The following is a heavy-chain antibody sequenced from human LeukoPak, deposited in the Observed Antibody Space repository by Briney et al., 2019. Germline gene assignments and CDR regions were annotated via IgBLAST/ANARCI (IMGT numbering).Heavy chain of an antibody. D-gene: IGHD3-3*01. J-gene: IGHJ2*01. CDR2: THYSGSG. V-gene: IGHV4-59*06. CDR3: ARAILTASGFVWHFDL. CDR1: GDSISSLY. Sequence: PSETLSLTCTVSGDSISSLYWTWIRQYPGKGLEWIGYTHYSGSGFNNPSLKSRVTISVDTSKSQFSLKLNSVTAADTAVYFCARAILTASGFVWHFDLWGRGTLVTVSS.